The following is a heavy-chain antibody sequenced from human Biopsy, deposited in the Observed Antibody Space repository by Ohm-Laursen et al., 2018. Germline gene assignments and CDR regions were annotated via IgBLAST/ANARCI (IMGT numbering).Heavy chain of an antibody. J-gene: IGHJ4*02. CDR1: RDSISNYY. CDR2: IYHTGST. D-gene: IGHD3-16*01. V-gene: IGHV4-59*01. CDR3: ARDSRGGHLNTTLITGKNLDS. Sequence: GTLSLTCPVSRDSISNYYWTWIRQSPGEGLEWIGYIYHTGSTNYNPSVKSRVTISVDTSKNQFSLKLNSVTAADTAVYFCARDSRGGHLNTTLITGKNLDSWGQGILVTVSS.